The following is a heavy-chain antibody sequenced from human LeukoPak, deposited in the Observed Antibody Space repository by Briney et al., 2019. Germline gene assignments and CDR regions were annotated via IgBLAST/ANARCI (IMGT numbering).Heavy chain of an antibody. J-gene: IGHJ5*02. CDR2: IYYSGST. D-gene: IGHD3-10*01. CDR1: GGSISSYY. V-gene: IGHV4-59*01. CDR3: AASMARGVITFDP. Sequence: SETLSLTCTVSGGSISSYYWSWIRQPPGKGLEWIGYIYYSGSTNYNPSLESRVTISVDTSKNQFSLKLSSVTAADTAVYYCAASMARGVITFDPWGQGTLVTVSS.